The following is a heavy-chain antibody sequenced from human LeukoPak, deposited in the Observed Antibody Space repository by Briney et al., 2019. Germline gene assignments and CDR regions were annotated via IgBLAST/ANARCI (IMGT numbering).Heavy chain of an antibody. Sequence: SQTLSLTCAISGDGVSSNSAAWNWIRQSPSRGLEWLGRTYYRSRYYHDYAMSVKGRITINPDTSKNQFSLHLNSVTPEDTAVYYCAREEDCTTTTCYATVYFDYWGQGTLVTVSS. J-gene: IGHJ4*02. D-gene: IGHD2-2*01. CDR1: GDGVSSNSAA. CDR3: AREEDCTTTTCYATVYFDY. V-gene: IGHV6-1*01. CDR2: TYYRSRYYH.